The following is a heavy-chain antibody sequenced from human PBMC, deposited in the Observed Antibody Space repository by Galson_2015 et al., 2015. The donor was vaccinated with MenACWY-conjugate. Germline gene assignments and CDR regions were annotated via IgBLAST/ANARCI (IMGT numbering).Heavy chain of an antibody. Sequence: SVKVSCKVSGYTLTELSMHWVRQAPGKGLEWMGGFDPEDGETIYAQKFQGRVTMTEDTSTDTAYMELSSLRSEDTAVYYCATDLGRYGSGSYGWFDPWGQGTLVTVSS. CDR3: ATDLGRYGSGSYGWFDP. D-gene: IGHD3-10*01. V-gene: IGHV1-24*01. J-gene: IGHJ5*02. CDR2: FDPEDGET. CDR1: GYTLTELS.